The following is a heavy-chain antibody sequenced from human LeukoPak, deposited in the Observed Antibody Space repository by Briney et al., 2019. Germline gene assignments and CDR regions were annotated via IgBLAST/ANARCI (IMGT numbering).Heavy chain of an antibody. CDR1: GITFSSYA. CDR3: AREGHPTGYFDY. CDR2: ISSSSSYI. J-gene: IGHJ4*02. V-gene: IGHV3-21*01. D-gene: IGHD4-17*01. Sequence: GGSLRLSCAAPGITFSSYAMTWVRQAPGKGLEWVSSISSSSSYIYYADSVKGRFTISRDNAKNSLYLQMNSLRAEDTAVYYCAREGHPTGYFDYWGQGTLVTVSS.